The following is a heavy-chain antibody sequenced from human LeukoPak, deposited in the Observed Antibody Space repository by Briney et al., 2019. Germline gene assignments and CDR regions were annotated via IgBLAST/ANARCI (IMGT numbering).Heavy chain of an antibody. J-gene: IGHJ4*02. V-gene: IGHV1-2*02. Sequence: ASVKVSCKASGYTFTGYYMHWVRQAPGQGLEWMGWINPNSGGTNYAQKFQGRVTMTRDTSISTAYMELSRLRSDDTAVYYCARPDSSSWFSQDYWGQGTLVTVSS. CDR2: INPNSGGT. CDR3: ARPDSSSWFSQDY. CDR1: GYTFTGYY. D-gene: IGHD6-13*01.